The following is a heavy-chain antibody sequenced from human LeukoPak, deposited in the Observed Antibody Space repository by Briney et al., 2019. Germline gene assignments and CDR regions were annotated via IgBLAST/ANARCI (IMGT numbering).Heavy chain of an antibody. J-gene: IGHJ4*02. CDR3: APRAGFWSG. V-gene: IGHV4-39*01. CDR2: IYYSGTT. D-gene: IGHD3-3*01. Sequence: SETLSLTCTVSGGSISSSNYYWGWIRQPPGKGLEWIGSIYYSGTTYYNPSLKSRVTISVDTSKNQFFLKMNSVTAADTAVHYCAPRAGFWSGWGQGTLVTVSS. CDR1: GGSISSSNYY.